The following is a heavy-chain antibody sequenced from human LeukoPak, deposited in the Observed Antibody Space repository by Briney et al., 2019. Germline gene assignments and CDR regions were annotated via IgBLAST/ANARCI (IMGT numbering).Heavy chain of an antibody. CDR1: GFTFINYW. J-gene: IGHJ4*02. Sequence: QPGGSLRLSCAASGFTFINYWMHWVRQAPGKGLVWVSRISNDGTTTNYADSVKGRFTISRDNAKNTLYLQMNSLRDEDTAVYYCADPIFEFWGQGTLVTVSS. CDR2: ISNDGTTT. V-gene: IGHV3-74*01. CDR3: ADPIFEF.